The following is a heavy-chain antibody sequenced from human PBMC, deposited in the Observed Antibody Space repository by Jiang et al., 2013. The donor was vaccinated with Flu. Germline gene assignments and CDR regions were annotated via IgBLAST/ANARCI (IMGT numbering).Heavy chain of an antibody. Sequence: QLVESGGGVVQPGRSLRLSCAASGFTFSSYAMHWVRQAPGKGLEWVAVISYDGSNKYYADSVKGRFTISRDNSKNTLYLQMNSLRAEDTAVYYCATLGATSLAAPDYWGQGTLVTVSS. CDR1: GFTFSSYA. J-gene: IGHJ4*02. D-gene: IGHD1-26*01. CDR3: ATLGATSLAAPDY. V-gene: IGHV3-30-3*01. CDR2: ISYDGSNK.